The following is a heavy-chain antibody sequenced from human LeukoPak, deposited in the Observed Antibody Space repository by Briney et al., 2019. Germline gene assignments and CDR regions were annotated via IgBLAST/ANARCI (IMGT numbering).Heavy chain of an antibody. D-gene: IGHD3-3*01. J-gene: IGHJ4*02. Sequence: SVKVSCKASGGTFSSYAISWVRQAPGQGLEWMGGIIPIFGTANYAQKFQSRVTITADESTSTAYMELSSLRSEDTAVYYCARGPVLRFLEWLNYWGQGTLVTVSS. CDR1: GGTFSSYA. CDR3: ARGPVLRFLEWLNY. CDR2: IIPIFGTA. V-gene: IGHV1-69*13.